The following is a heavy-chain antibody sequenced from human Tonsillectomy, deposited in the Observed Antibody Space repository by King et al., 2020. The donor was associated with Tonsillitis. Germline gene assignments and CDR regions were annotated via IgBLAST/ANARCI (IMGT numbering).Heavy chain of an antibody. Sequence: QLQESGPGVVKPSETLSLTCTVSGGSISSSDHYWAWIRQPPGKGLEWIGYMYDSGTIVYNPSLKSRITITGGPSENRFSLELTSVTAADTAVYFCARSVSGSFDYWGQGAPVTVSS. CDR2: MYDSGTI. CDR1: GGSISSSDHY. V-gene: IGHV4-39*01. D-gene: IGHD1-26*01. CDR3: ARSVSGSFDY. J-gene: IGHJ4*02.